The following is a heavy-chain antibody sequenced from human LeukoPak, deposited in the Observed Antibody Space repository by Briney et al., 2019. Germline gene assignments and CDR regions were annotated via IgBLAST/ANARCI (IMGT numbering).Heavy chain of an antibody. Sequence: SETLSLTCTVSGGSISSYYWSWIRQPPGKGLEWIGYIYYSVSTNYNHSLKSRVTISVDTSKNQFALKLSSVTAADTAVYYCARGTIVVVPAALYYYYYYMDVWGKGTTVTVSS. J-gene: IGHJ6*03. CDR2: IYYSVST. CDR1: GGSISSYY. D-gene: IGHD2-2*01. CDR3: ARGTIVVVPAALYYYYYYMDV. V-gene: IGHV4-59*01.